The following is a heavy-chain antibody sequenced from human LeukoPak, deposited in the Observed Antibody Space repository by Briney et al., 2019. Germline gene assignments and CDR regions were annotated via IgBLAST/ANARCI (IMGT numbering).Heavy chain of an antibody. CDR3: VRDKESRYFDS. CDR2: TGHVGNDI. J-gene: IGHJ4*02. D-gene: IGHD3-9*01. Sequence: GRSLRLSCAASGFDFSVYGMHWVRQVPGKGLEWVVVTGHVGNDIHYADSVKGRFTISRDNSKNTLYLQMNSLKAEDTAVYYCVRDKESRYFDSWGQGTLVTVSS. CDR1: GFDFSVYG. V-gene: IGHV3-33*01.